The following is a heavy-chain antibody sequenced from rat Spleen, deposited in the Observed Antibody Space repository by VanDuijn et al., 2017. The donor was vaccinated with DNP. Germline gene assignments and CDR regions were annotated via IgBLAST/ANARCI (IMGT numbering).Heavy chain of an antibody. D-gene: IGHD1-11*01. V-gene: IGHV3-1*01. Sequence: EVQLQESGPGLVKPSQSLSLTCSVTGYSITSNYWGWIRKFPGNKMEWIGHISYSGSTSYNPSLKSRISITRDTSKNQFFLQLNSVTTEDTDTYYCARSPLNYGGYYYVMDAWGQGASVTVSS. J-gene: IGHJ4*01. CDR3: ARSPLNYGGYYYVMDA. CDR2: ISYSGST. CDR1: GYSITSNY.